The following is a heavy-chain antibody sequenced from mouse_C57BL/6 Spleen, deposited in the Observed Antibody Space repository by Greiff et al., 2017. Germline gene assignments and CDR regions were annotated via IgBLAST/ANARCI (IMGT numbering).Heavy chain of an antibody. CDR3: ARRDTTVVGYFDV. D-gene: IGHD1-1*01. J-gene: IGHJ1*03. Sequence: QVQLQQSGAELARPGASVKMSCKASGYTFTSYTMHWVKQRPGQGLEWIGYINPSSGYTKYNQKFKDKATLTADKSSSTAYMQLSSLTSADYAVYDCARRDTTVVGYFDVWGTGTTVTVSS. CDR1: GYTFTSYT. V-gene: IGHV1-4*01. CDR2: INPSSGYT.